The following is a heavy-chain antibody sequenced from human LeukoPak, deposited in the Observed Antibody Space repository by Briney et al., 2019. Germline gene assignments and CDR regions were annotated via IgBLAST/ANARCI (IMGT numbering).Heavy chain of an antibody. J-gene: IGHJ4*02. CDR3: ARDAPNYYDSSGYILN. D-gene: IGHD3-22*01. V-gene: IGHV4-4*07. CDR2: IYTSGST. Sequence: PSETLSLTCTVSGGSISSYYGSWMRQPAGKGLEWICRIYTSGSTNYNPALKSRVTMSVDTSKNQFSLKLSSVTAADTAVYYCARDAPNYYDSSGYILNWGQGTLVTVSS. CDR1: GGSISSYY.